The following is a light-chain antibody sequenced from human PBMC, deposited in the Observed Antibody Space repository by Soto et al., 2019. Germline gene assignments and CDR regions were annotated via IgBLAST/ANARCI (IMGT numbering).Light chain of an antibody. CDR3: QQSYNSPQT. V-gene: IGKV1-39*01. CDR1: HTIMTY. J-gene: IGKJ1*01. CDR2: AAS. Sequence: DIQMTQSPSGLSSSVVDEVTISCRGGHTIMTYLNWYQLKPGKPPRLLIYAASSLPSGVPSRFSGSGSGTDFTLTINSLQPEDFATYSCQQSYNSPQTFGQGTKVDI.